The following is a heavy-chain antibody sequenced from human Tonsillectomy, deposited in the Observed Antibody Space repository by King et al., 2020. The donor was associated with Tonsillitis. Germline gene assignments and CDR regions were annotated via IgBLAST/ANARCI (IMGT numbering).Heavy chain of an antibody. CDR1: GYTFTNYA. CDR2: INTNTGNP. CDR3: ARDWGTHYVSCTSSHYFYCLDV. J-gene: IGHJ6*02. V-gene: IGHV7-4-1*02. D-gene: IGHD3-10*01. Sequence: QLVQSGSELKKPGASVKVSCKASGYTFTNYAMNWVRQAPGEGRERRGWINTNTGNPTYAQAFTERFVFSLNTSVSTAYLQISSLKAEDTAVYYCARDWGTHYVSCTSSHYFYCLDVWGQGTTFTVSS.